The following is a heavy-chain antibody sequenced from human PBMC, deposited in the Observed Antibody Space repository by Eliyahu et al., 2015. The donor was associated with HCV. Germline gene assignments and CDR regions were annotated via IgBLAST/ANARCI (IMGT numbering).Heavy chain of an antibody. Sequence: QVHLQESGPGLVKPSETLSLTCSVSGASISSSSSYCWGWIRQXPAKXLEWIGTIYYXGXTXYIPSLKSRVTMSLDTSKNQFSLNLTSVTAADTAVYYCARTPPYGFDAFDIWGQGTMITVSS. V-gene: IGHV4-39*01. CDR1: GASISSSSSYC. D-gene: IGHD3-10*01. CDR2: IYYXGXT. J-gene: IGHJ3*02. CDR3: ARTPPYGFDAFDI.